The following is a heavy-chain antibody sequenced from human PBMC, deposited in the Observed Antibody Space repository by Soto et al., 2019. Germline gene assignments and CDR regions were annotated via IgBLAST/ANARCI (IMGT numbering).Heavy chain of an antibody. Sequence: GGSLRLSCAASGFTFSSYAMHWVRQAPGKGLEWVAAISYDGSNKYYVDSVKGRFTISRDNSKNTLYLQMNSLRAEDTAVYYCARGPSSLTRFDYWGQGTLVTVSS. CDR3: ARGPSSLTRFDY. J-gene: IGHJ4*02. CDR1: GFTFSSYA. CDR2: ISYDGSNK. V-gene: IGHV3-30-3*01. D-gene: IGHD2-2*01.